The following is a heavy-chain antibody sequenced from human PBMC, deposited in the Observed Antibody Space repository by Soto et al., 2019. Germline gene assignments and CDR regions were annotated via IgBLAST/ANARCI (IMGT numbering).Heavy chain of an antibody. CDR2: IIPIFGTA. J-gene: IGHJ4*02. V-gene: IGHV1-69*13. CDR1: GGTXSSYA. CDR3: AKGYCSGGSCYRSGSYFDY. D-gene: IGHD2-15*01. Sequence: AASVKVXCKASGGTXSSYAISWVRQAPGQGLEWMGGIIPIFGTANYAQKFQGRVTITADESTSTAYMELSSLRSEDTAVYYCAKGYCSGGSCYRSGSYFDYWGQGTLVTVS.